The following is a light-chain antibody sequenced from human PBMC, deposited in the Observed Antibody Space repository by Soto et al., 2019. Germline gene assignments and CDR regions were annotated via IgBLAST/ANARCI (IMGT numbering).Light chain of an antibody. J-gene: IGKJ1*01. CDR2: GAS. CDR3: QQYNNWPGT. CDR1: QSVSSN. V-gene: IGKV3-15*01. Sequence: IVMTQSPATLSVSPGERATLSCRASQSVSSNLAWYQQKPGQAPRLLIYGASTRATGIPARFSGSRSGTDFTLTINSLQSEDFAVYYCQQYNNWPGTFGQGTKVDIK.